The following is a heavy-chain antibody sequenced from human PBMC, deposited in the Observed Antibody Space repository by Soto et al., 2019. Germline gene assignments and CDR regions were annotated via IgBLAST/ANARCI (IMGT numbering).Heavy chain of an antibody. V-gene: IGHV3-23*01. CDR3: AKGVPGIAVAGTGYFQH. CDR1: GFNFRGYY. D-gene: IGHD6-19*01. J-gene: IGHJ1*01. Sequence: PGGSLRLSCVASGFNFRGYYMAWVRQAPGKGLEWVSGISGSGDSTYYADSVKGRFTISRDNSKNTLYLQMNSLRAEDTAVYYCAKGVPGIAVAGTGYFQHWGQGTLVTVSS. CDR2: ISGSGDST.